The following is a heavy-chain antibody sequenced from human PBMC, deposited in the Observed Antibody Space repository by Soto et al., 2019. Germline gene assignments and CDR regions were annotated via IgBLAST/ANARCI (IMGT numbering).Heavy chain of an antibody. CDR3: ARDRWLQSGAFDI. CDR2: IYSGGST. D-gene: IGHD5-12*01. V-gene: IGHV3-53*01. J-gene: IGHJ3*02. Sequence: SLRLSCAASGFTFSSYAMSWVRQAPGKGLEWVSVIYSGGSTYYADSVKGRFTISRDNSKNTLYLQMNSLRAEDTAVYYCARDRWLQSGAFDIWGQGTMVTVSS. CDR1: GFTFSSYA.